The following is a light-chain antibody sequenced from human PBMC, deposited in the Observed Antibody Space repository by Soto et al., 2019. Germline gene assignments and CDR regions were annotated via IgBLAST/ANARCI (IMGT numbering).Light chain of an antibody. V-gene: IGKV1-27*01. J-gene: IGKJ2*01. CDR3: QEYTGAPYT. CDR2: DAS. Sequence: DIQMTQSPSSLSASVGDRVTISCRASQGIGNYLAWYQQKPGKVPELLIYDASTLQLGVPSRFSGSRSGTDVTLTISSLQPEDAATYFCQEYTGAPYTVGQGTKLEIK. CDR1: QGIGNY.